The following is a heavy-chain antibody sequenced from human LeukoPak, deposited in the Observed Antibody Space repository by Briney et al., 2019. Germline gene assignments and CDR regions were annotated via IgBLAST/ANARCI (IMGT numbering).Heavy chain of an antibody. CDR1: GGSFSGYY. J-gene: IGHJ5*01. CDR3: ARVQGYGYSSGWFDY. Sequence: SETLSLTCAVYGGSFSGYYWSWIRQPPGKGLEWIGNIYYSGSTYYNPSLKSRVTISVDTSKNQFSLKLSSVTAADTAVYYCARVQGYGYSSGWFDYWGQGTLVTVSS. V-gene: IGHV4-34*01. CDR2: IYYSGST. D-gene: IGHD6-19*01.